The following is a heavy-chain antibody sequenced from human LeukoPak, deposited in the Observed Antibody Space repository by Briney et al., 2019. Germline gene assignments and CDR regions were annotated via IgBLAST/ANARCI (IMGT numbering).Heavy chain of an antibody. Sequence: SVKVSCKASGGTFSSYAISWVRQAPGQGLEWMGGIIPIFGTADYAQKFQGRVTITADESTNTASMERSSLRSEDTAVYYCARAKYSSSRKTGDAFDSWSQGTMVTVSS. D-gene: IGHD6-6*01. V-gene: IGHV1-69*13. J-gene: IGHJ3*02. CDR2: IIPIFGTA. CDR3: ARAKYSSSRKTGDAFDS. CDR1: GGTFSSYA.